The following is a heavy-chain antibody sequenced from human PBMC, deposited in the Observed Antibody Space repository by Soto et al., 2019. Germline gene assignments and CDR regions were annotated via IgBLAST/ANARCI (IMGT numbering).Heavy chain of an antibody. CDR3: EIQYVKLEQQLGPFDY. V-gene: IGHV5-51*01. Sequence: PGESLKISCKGSGYTFTSYWIGWVRQMPGKGLEWMGIIFPSDSDTRYSPSFQGQVTISADKSISSAYLQWSSLKASDTAMYYCEIQYVKLEQQLGPFDYWGQGSLVTVSS. CDR2: IFPSDSDT. CDR1: GYTFTSYW. D-gene: IGHD6-13*01. J-gene: IGHJ4*02.